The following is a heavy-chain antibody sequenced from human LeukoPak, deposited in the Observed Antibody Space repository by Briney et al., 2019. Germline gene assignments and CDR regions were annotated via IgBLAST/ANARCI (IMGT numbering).Heavy chain of an antibody. V-gene: IGHV4-59*01. Sequence: SETLSLTCTVPGGSISSYYWSWIRQPPGKGLELIGYLYYIGSTKYNPSLKSRVTISVDTSKNQFSLKLSSVTAADTAVYYCARGVGATISYYHYYIDVWGKGTTVTVSS. D-gene: IGHD1-26*01. J-gene: IGHJ6*03. CDR2: LYYIGST. CDR3: ARGVGATISYYHYYIDV. CDR1: GGSISSYY.